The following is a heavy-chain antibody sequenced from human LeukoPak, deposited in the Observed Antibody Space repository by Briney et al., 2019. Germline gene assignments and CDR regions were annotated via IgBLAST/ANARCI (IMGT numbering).Heavy chain of an antibody. CDR3: ARGEYYGSGSYFDY. CDR2: IYHSGST. V-gene: IGHV4-30-2*01. J-gene: IGHJ4*02. D-gene: IGHD3-10*01. Sequence: PSQTLSLTCAVSGGSIGSGGYSWSWIRQPPGKGLEWIGYIYHSGSTYYNPSLKSRVTISVDRSKNQFSLKLSSVTAADTAVYYCARGEYYGSGSYFDYWGQGTLVTVSS. CDR1: GGSIGSGGYS.